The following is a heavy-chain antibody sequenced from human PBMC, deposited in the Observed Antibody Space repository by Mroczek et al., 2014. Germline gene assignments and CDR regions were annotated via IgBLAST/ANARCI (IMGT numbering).Heavy chain of an antibody. J-gene: IGHJ4*02. V-gene: IGHV3-33*01. Sequence: VQLVQSGGGVVQPGRSLRLSCAASGFTFSSYGMHWVRQAPGKGLEWVAVIWYDGSNKYYADSVKGRFTISRDNSKNTLYLQMNSLRAEDTAVYYCAREIEEFGSSWYGIDYWGQGTLVTVSS. CDR2: IWYDGSNK. D-gene: IGHD6-13*01. CDR3: AREIEEFGSSWYGIDY. CDR1: GFTFSSYG.